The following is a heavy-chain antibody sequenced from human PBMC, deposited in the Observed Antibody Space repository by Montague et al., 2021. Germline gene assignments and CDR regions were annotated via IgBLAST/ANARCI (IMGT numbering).Heavy chain of an antibody. V-gene: IGHV4-34*01. Sequence: SETLSLTCGVYGGSLSEYYWTWIRQSREKGLEWIGEVRHIGSTNYNPSLKSRVTMSVDKSKNQFSLKLRSVTAADTAVYYCASDRGPFDYWGQGTVVTVSS. CDR3: ASDRGPFDY. J-gene: IGHJ4*02. D-gene: IGHD3-10*01. CDR2: VRHIGST. CDR1: GGSLSEYY.